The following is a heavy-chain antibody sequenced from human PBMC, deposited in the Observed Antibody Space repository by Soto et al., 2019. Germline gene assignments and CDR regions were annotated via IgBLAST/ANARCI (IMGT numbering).Heavy chain of an antibody. CDR3: AKKDSYTDV. V-gene: IGHV3-23*01. D-gene: IGHD2-2*02. J-gene: IGHJ6*04. CDR1: GFTLSSYA. CDR2: ISSSGNGGNT. Sequence: VQMLESGGGLVQPGGSLRLSCAASGFTLSSYAMNWVRQAPGKGLEWVAAISSSGNGGNTYYADSVKGRFTISRDNSNNTVYLQMNSLRTEDTAVYYCAKKDSYTDVWGKGTTVTVSS.